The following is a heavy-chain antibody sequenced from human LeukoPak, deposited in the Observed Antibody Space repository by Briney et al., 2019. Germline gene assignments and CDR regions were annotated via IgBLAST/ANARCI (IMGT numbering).Heavy chain of an antibody. CDR1: GFSFSSYG. Sequence: SGGSLRLSCAASGFSFSSYGIHWVRQAPGKGLEWVAFINYNGNNKYYADSVKGRFTISRDNSKNTVYLEMNSLRDGDTAAYYCARDRDTRSYYILYWGQGTLVTVSS. CDR3: ARDRDTRSYYILY. V-gene: IGHV3-30*02. J-gene: IGHJ4*02. CDR2: INYNGNNK. D-gene: IGHD3-10*01.